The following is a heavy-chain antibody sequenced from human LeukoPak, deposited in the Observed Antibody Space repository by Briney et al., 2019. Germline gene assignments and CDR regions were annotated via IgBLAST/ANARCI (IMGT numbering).Heavy chain of an antibody. Sequence: GGSLRLSCAVSGFSFRNAWMSWVSQAPGKGLEWVGRIKSKSDGGTTEYAAFVKGRFTISRDDSKNTLYLQMNSLKSEDTAVYYCTTTPVGDYGDFDYWSQGTLGTVSS. CDR1: GFSFRNAW. V-gene: IGHV3-15*01. CDR2: IKSKSDGGTT. D-gene: IGHD4-17*01. CDR3: TTTPVGDYGDFDY. J-gene: IGHJ4*02.